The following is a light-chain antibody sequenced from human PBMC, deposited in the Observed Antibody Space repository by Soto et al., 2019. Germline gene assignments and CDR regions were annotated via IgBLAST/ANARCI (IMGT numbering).Light chain of an antibody. CDR1: QPISNY. CDR3: LQLNRYPLT. J-gene: IGKJ4*01. Sequence: DIQLTQSPSFLSASVGDRVTITCRASQPISNYLAWYQQEPGKAPELLIYSASTLQSGVPSRFSGSGSWTEFSLTIRALQPEDFATYYCLQLNRYPLTFGGGTKVDI. CDR2: SAS. V-gene: IGKV1-9*01.